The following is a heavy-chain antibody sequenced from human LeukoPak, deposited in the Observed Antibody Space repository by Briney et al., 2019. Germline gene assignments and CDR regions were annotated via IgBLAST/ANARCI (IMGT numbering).Heavy chain of an antibody. D-gene: IGHD3-22*01. V-gene: IGHV3-33*01. CDR2: IWYDGSNK. CDR3: ARERSTYYYDSSGYPKGDYFDY. J-gene: IGHJ4*02. CDR1: RFTFSSYG. Sequence: GGSLRLSCAASRFTFSSYGMHWVRQAPGKGLEWVAVIWYDGSNKYYADSVKGRFTISRDNSKNTLYLQMNSLRAEDTAVYYCARERSTYYYDSSGYPKGDYFDYWGQGTLVTVSS.